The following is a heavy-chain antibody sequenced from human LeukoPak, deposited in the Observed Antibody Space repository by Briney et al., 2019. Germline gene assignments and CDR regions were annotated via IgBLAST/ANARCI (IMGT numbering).Heavy chain of an antibody. V-gene: IGHV1-2*02. D-gene: IGHD6-19*01. CDR3: ARDLSSSGWYVWFDP. CDR2: INPNSGGT. Sequence: ASVKVSCRASGYTFTGYYMHWVRQAPGQGLEWMGWINPNSGGTNYAQKFQGRVTMTRDTSISTAYMELSRLRSDDTAVYYCARDLSSSGWYVWFDPWGQGTLVTVSS. J-gene: IGHJ5*02. CDR1: GYTFTGYY.